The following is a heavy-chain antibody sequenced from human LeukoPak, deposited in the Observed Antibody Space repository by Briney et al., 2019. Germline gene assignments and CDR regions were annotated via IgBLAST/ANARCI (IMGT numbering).Heavy chain of an antibody. V-gene: IGHV3-23*01. Sequence: HPGGSLRLSCAASGFTFSSYAMSWVRQAPGKGLEWVSDISGGGATTFYADSVKGRFTISRDNSKNTLYLQLSSLRAEDTAVYYCAKDPYCGGACYFDLWGRGTLVTVSS. CDR3: AKDPYCGGACYFDL. J-gene: IGHJ2*01. D-gene: IGHD2-21*01. CDR1: GFTFSSYA. CDR2: ISGGGATT.